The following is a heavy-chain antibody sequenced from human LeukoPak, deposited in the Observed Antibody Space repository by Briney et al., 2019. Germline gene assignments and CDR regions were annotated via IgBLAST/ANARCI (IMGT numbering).Heavy chain of an antibody. Sequence: GRSLRLSCAASGFTFSSYGMHWVRQAPGKGLEWVAVIWYDGSNKYYADSVKGRFTISRDNSKNTLYLQMNSLRAEDTAVYYCAKLRRYCSSTSCSRAYYYYGMDVWGQGTTVTVSS. CDR1: GFTFSSYG. J-gene: IGHJ6*02. V-gene: IGHV3-33*06. CDR3: AKLRRYCSSTSCSRAYYYYGMDV. D-gene: IGHD2-2*01. CDR2: IWYDGSNK.